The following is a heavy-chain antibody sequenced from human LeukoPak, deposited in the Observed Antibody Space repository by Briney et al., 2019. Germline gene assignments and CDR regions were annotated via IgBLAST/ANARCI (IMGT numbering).Heavy chain of an antibody. Sequence: GGSLRLSCAASGFTFSSYSMSWVRQAPGKGLEWVSSISSSSYIYYADSVKGRFTISRDNAKNSLYLQMNSLRAEDTAVYYCARGYSGYDQYFDYWGQGTLVTVSS. D-gene: IGHD5-12*01. CDR3: ARGYSGYDQYFDY. CDR2: ISSSSYI. CDR1: GFTFSSYS. J-gene: IGHJ4*02. V-gene: IGHV3-21*01.